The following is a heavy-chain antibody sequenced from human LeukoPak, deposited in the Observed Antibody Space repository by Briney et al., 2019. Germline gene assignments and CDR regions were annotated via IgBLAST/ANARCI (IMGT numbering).Heavy chain of an antibody. CDR1: GYTFTSNY. Sequence: GASVKVFCKASGYTFTSNYMHWVRQAPGQRFEWMGIINPTSGRTTYAQKFQGRVTMTRDTSTTTVYMELSSLTSEDTAVYYCAREPDLFSGYDQTWFDPWGQGTLVTVSS. D-gene: IGHD3-3*01. J-gene: IGHJ5*02. V-gene: IGHV1-46*01. CDR3: AREPDLFSGYDQTWFDP. CDR2: INPTSGRT.